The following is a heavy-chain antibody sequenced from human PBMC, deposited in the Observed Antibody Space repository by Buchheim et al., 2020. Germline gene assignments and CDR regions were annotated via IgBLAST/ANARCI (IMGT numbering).Heavy chain of an antibody. CDR3: ARAKWLKGPHGMDV. V-gene: IGHV4-61*02. CDR1: GGSISSGSYY. CDR2: IYTSGST. D-gene: IGHD6-19*01. Sequence: QVQLQESGPGLVKPSQTLSLTCTVSGGSISSGSYYWSWIRQPAGKGLEWIGRIYTSGSTNYNPSLKSRVTISVDTSKNQFSLKLSSVTAADTAVYYCARAKWLKGPHGMDVWGQGTT. J-gene: IGHJ6*02.